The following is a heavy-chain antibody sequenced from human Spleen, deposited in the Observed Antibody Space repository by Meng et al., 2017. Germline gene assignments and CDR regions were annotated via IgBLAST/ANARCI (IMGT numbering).Heavy chain of an antibody. CDR3: ARGDYGDYLVYDY. D-gene: IGHD4-17*01. Sequence: QVQLVQSGAEVKKPGASVKVSCKASGYTFTGYSMHWIRQAPGQGLEWMGRINPDSGTNYAQRFQGRVTLTWDTSISTAYIELSRLRSDDTAVYYCARGDYGDYLVYDYWGQGTLVTVSS. CDR2: INPDSGT. J-gene: IGHJ4*02. CDR1: GYTFTGYS. V-gene: IGHV1-2*06.